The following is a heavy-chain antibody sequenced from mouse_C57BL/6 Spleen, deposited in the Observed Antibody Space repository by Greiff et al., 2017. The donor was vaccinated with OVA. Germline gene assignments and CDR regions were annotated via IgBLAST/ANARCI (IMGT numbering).Heavy chain of an antibody. CDR1: GYAFSSYW. Sequence: VKLQESGAELVKPGASVKISCKASGYAFSSYWMNWVKQRPGKGLEWIGQIYPGDGDTNYNGKFKGKATLTADKSSSTAYMQLSSLTSEDSAVYFCALGDYYGSRAYWGQGTLVTVSA. CDR2: IYPGDGDT. V-gene: IGHV1-80*01. CDR3: ALGDYYGSRAY. D-gene: IGHD1-1*01. J-gene: IGHJ3*01.